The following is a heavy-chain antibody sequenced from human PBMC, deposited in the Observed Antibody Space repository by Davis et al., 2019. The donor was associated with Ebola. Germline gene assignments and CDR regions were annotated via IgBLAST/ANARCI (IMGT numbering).Heavy chain of an antibody. J-gene: IGHJ6*02. D-gene: IGHD3-10*01. CDR2: TYHSGST. Sequence: SETLSLTCAVSGGSISSGGYSWSWIRQPPGKGLEWIGYTYHSGSTYYNPSLKSRVTISVDRSKNQFSLKLSSVTAADTAVYYCARGFYGSGSYALGYYGMDVWGQGTTVTVSS. V-gene: IGHV4-30-2*01. CDR1: GGSISSGGYS. CDR3: ARGFYGSGSYALGYYGMDV.